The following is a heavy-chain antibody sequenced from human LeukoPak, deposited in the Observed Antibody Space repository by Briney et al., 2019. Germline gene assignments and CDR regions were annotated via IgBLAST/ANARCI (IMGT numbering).Heavy chain of an antibody. Sequence: ASVKVSCKVSGYTLTELSMHWVRQAPGKGLEWMGGFDPEDGETIYAQKFQGRVTMTEDTSTDTAYMELSSLISEDTAVYYCATEQSDIVGANDDAFDIWGQGTMVTVSS. V-gene: IGHV1-24*01. CDR3: ATEQSDIVGANDDAFDI. CDR2: FDPEDGET. J-gene: IGHJ3*02. CDR1: GYTLTELS. D-gene: IGHD1-26*01.